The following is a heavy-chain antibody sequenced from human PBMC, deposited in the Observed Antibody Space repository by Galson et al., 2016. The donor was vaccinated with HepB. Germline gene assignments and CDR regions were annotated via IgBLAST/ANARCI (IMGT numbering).Heavy chain of an antibody. D-gene: IGHD5-12*01. CDR3: ARDRLGGYDYH. CDR1: GYTLTGYY. Sequence: SVKVSCKASGYTLTGYYMHWVRQAPGQGLEWMGWINPNSGGTNYAQKFQGRVTMTRDTSISTAYMELSSLRSNDTAVYYCARDRLGGYDYHWGQGTLVTVSS. V-gene: IGHV1-2*02. J-gene: IGHJ5*02. CDR2: INPNSGGT.